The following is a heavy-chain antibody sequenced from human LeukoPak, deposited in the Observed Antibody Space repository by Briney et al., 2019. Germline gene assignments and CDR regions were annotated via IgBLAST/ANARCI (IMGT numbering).Heavy chain of an antibody. Sequence: GGSLRLSCAASGLTSSNYVMSWVRQAPGKGLEWIPTINPSGDRTYYADSVKGRFSISSDNSKKTLYLEMNSLRAEDTAVYYCAIEGYWGQGTLVTVSS. CDR2: INPSGDRT. CDR3: AIEGY. CDR1: GLTSSNYV. V-gene: IGHV3-23*01. J-gene: IGHJ4*02.